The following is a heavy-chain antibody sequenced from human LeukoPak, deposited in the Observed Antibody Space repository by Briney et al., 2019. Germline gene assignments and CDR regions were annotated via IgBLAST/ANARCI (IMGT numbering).Heavy chain of an antibody. J-gene: IGHJ5*02. D-gene: IGHD6-6*01. CDR1: GGTFSSYA. V-gene: IGHV1-69*05. CDR2: IIPIFGTA. Sequence: GASVKVSCKASGGTFSSYAISWVRQAPEQGLEWMGGIIPIFGTANYAQKFQGRVTITTDESTSTAYMELSSLRSEDTAVYYCAREDYSSSSGWFDPWGQGTLVTVSS. CDR3: AREDYSSSSGWFDP.